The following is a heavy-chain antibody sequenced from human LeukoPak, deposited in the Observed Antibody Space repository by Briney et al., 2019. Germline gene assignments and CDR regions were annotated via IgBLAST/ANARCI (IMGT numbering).Heavy chain of an antibody. CDR1: GFTFGDYA. J-gene: IGHJ4*02. CDR3: AKVPFLQAGVDY. Sequence: PGGSLRLSCTASGFTFGDYAMSGVRQAPGKGLEWVSAISGSGGSTYYADSVKGRFTISRDNSKNTLYLQMNSLRAEDTAVYYCAKVPFLQAGVDYWGQGTLVTVSS. CDR2: ISGSGGST. V-gene: IGHV3-23*01. D-gene: IGHD1-1*01.